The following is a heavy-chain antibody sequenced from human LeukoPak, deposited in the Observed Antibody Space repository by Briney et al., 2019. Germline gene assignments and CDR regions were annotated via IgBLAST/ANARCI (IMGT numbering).Heavy chain of an antibody. CDR2: INHSGST. J-gene: IGHJ6*03. Sequence: SETLSLTFTVSGGSISNYYWSWIRQPPGKGLEWIREINHSGSTNYNPSLKSRVTISVDTSKNQFSLKLSSVTAADTAVYYCARQTWYMDVWGKGTTVTVSS. V-gene: IGHV4-34*01. CDR3: ARQTWYMDV. CDR1: GGSISNYY.